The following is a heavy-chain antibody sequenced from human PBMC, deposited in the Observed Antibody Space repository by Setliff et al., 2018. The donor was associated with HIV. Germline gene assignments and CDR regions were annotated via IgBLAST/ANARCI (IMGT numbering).Heavy chain of an antibody. CDR1: GGSINKNDYW. Sequence: SETLSLTCTVSGGSINKNDYWWGWIRQPPGKGLEWIGSIYYDGRTLYNSSPESRVTISVDTSKNQFSLELRSVTAADSAVYYCASQLANGWCAFDYWGQGTPVTVSS. D-gene: IGHD6-19*01. CDR3: ASQLANGWCAFDY. CDR2: IYYDGRT. J-gene: IGHJ4*02. V-gene: IGHV4-39*01.